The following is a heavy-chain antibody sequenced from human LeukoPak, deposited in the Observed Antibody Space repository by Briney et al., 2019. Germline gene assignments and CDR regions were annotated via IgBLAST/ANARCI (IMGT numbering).Heavy chain of an antibody. CDR1: GDSMSRSNYY. Sequence: SETLSLTCTVSGDSMSRSNYYWGWTRQPPGKGLEWIGSISYSGSTDYNPSLESRVTISVDTSKNQFSLKMSSVTAADTAVYYCARNVELMYYAFDVWGQGTMVTVSS. D-gene: IGHD2-8*01. V-gene: IGHV4-39*07. CDR3: ARNVELMYYAFDV. J-gene: IGHJ3*01. CDR2: ISYSGST.